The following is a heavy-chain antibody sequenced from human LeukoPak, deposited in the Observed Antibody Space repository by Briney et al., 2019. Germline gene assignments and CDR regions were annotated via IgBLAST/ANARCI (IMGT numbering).Heavy chain of an antibody. CDR3: AISPAAKGIYYYGMDV. J-gene: IGHJ6*02. D-gene: IGHD2-2*01. V-gene: IGHV4-59*08. Sequence: SSETLSLTCTVSGGSISSYYWSWIRQPPGKGLEWIGYIYYSGSTNYNPSLKSRVTISVDTSKNQFSLKLSSVTAADTAVYYCAISPAAKGIYYYGMDVWGQGTTVTVSS. CDR2: IYYSGST. CDR1: GGSISSYY.